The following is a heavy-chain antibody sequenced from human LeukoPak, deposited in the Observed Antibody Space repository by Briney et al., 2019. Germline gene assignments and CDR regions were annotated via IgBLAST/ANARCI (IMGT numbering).Heavy chain of an antibody. D-gene: IGHD4-17*01. CDR2: ISSSSSYI. Sequence: GGSLRLSCAASGFTFSSYSMNWVRQAQGKGLEWVSSISSSSSYIYYADSVKGRFTISRDNSKNRLYLQMNSLRPEDTAVYYCARDLAPANYGDLEPLDSWGQGTLVTVSS. CDR3: ARDLAPANYGDLEPLDS. V-gene: IGHV3-21*01. CDR1: GFTFSSYS. J-gene: IGHJ4*02.